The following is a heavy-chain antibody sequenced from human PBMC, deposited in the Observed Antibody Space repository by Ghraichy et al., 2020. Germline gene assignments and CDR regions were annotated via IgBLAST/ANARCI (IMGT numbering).Heavy chain of an antibody. Sequence: SVKVSCKASGGTFNPYAISWVRQAPGQGLEWMGGITAIFHTTNYAQRFQGRVTITADESTSTAYMEMNSLTFEDTAVYYCGCSGNYYINYFDKWGQGTLVTVTS. CDR3: GCSGNYYINYFDK. CDR1: GGTFNPYA. V-gene: IGHV1-69*13. J-gene: IGHJ4*02. D-gene: IGHD1-26*01. CDR2: ITAIFHTT.